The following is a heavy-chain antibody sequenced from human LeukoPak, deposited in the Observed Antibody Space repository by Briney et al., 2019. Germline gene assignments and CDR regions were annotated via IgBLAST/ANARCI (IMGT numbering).Heavy chain of an antibody. CDR2: ISSRSNTI. Sequence: GGSLRLSCAASGFTFSSYSMNWVRQAPGKGLEWVSYISSRSNTIYYADSVKGRFSISRDNAKNSLYLQMNSLRAEDTAVYYCARNIRIAGYYYYYYMDVWGKGTTVTVSS. D-gene: IGHD1-14*01. CDR1: GFTFSSYS. V-gene: IGHV3-48*04. J-gene: IGHJ6*03. CDR3: ARNIRIAGYYYYYYMDV.